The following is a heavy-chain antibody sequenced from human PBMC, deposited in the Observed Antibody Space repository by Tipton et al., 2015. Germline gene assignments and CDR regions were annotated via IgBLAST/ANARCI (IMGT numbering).Heavy chain of an antibody. J-gene: IGHJ1*01. CDR1: GGSFSSGVHS. D-gene: IGHD3/OR15-3a*01. Sequence: TLSLTCTVSGGSFSSGVHSWNWVRQPPGKGLGWLENIYDSGSTSYHPSLKSRVTISVDRSRRQYFLRLSSSTAADSAVYFCARGGLDGFQVWGQGTPVTVSS. V-gene: IGHV4-30-2*01. CDR3: ARGGLDGFQV. CDR2: IYDSGST.